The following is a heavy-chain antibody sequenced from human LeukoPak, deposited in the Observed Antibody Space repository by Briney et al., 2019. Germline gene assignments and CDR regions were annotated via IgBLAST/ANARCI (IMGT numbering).Heavy chain of an antibody. CDR3: AKELWGAYYYGMDV. V-gene: IGHV3-23*01. CDR2: ISGSGATT. CDR1: GFTFGNYA. Sequence: GGSLRLSCAASGFTFGNYAMSWVRQAPGKGLEWVSVISGSGATTDHADSVMGRFTISRDNSKNTLYLQLDSLRAEDTAVYFCAKELWGAYYYGMDVWGQGTTVTVSS. D-gene: IGHD3-16*01. J-gene: IGHJ6*02.